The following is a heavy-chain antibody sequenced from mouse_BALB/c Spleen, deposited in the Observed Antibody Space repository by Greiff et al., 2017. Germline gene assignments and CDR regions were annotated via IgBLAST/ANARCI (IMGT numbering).Heavy chain of an antibody. Sequence: QVQLKQSGAELARPGASVKLSCKASGYTFTSYWMQWVKQRPGQGLEWIGAIYPGDGDTRYTQKFKGKATLTADKSSSTAYMQLSSLASEDSAVYYCARRDGNYPYYYAMDYWGQGTSVTVSS. CDR3: ARRDGNYPYYYAMDY. J-gene: IGHJ4*01. CDR1: GYTFTSYW. CDR2: IYPGDGDT. V-gene: IGHV1-87*01. D-gene: IGHD2-1*01.